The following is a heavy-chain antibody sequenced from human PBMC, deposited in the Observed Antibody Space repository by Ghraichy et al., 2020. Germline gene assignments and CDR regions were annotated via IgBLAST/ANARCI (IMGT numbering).Heavy chain of an antibody. CDR1: GFSVSGNY. J-gene: IGHJ4*02. CDR2: IYGAGDT. V-gene: IGHV3-53*01. CDR3: ATGRRTYTSTWFFFDN. Sequence: GESLNISCVASGFSVSGNYMIWVRQAPGKGLEWVSDIYGAGDTYNADSVKGRFTMSRDNSKNTLYLQMNSLRAEDTAVYYCATGRRTYTSTWFFFDNWGQGALVTVSS. D-gene: IGHD6-13*01.